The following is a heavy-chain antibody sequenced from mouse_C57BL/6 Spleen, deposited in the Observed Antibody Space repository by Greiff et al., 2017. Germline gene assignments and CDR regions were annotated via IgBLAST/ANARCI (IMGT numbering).Heavy chain of an antibody. CDR2: INPNNGGT. Sequence: VQLKESGPELVKPGASVKIPCKASGYTFTDYNMDWVKQSHGKSLEWIGDINPNNGGTIYNQKFKGKATLTVDKSSSTAYMELRSLTSEDTAVYYCARRGYYSNPYYFDYWGQGTTLTVSS. CDR1: GYTFTDYN. V-gene: IGHV1-18*01. D-gene: IGHD2-5*01. J-gene: IGHJ2*01. CDR3: ARRGYYSNPYYFDY.